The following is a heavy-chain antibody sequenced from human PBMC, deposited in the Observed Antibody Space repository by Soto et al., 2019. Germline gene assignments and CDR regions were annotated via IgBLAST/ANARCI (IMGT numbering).Heavy chain of an antibody. V-gene: IGHV4-59*01. CDR1: GGSMNSYY. CDR3: AGAYYDTNGYSIVP. D-gene: IGHD3-22*01. Sequence: PSETLSLTCTVSGGSMNSYYWSWIRQPPGKGLEWLGYIYDGDSANYNPSLKSRVIISVDMSKNQFYLRLTSVTAADTAVYYCAGAYYDTNGYSIVPWGQGTLVTVFS. J-gene: IGHJ5*02. CDR2: IYDGDSA.